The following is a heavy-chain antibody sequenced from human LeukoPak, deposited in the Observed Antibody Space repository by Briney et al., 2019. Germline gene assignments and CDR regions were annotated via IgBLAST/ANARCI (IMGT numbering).Heavy chain of an antibody. CDR3: ARKAVYYYDSSGYIDY. J-gene: IGHJ4*02. D-gene: IGHD3-22*01. Sequence: PGGSLRLSCAASGFTFSSYSMNWVRQAPGKRLEWVSSISSSSSYIYYADSVKGRFTISRDNAKNSLYLQMNSLRAEDTAVYYCARKAVYYYDSSGYIDYWGQGTLVTVSS. V-gene: IGHV3-21*01. CDR2: ISSSSSYI. CDR1: GFTFSSYS.